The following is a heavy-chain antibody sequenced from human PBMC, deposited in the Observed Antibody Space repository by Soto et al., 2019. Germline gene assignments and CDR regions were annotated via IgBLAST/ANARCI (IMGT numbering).Heavy chain of an antibody. CDR2: IIPIFGTA. Sequence: SVKVSCKASGGTFSSYAISWVRQAPGQGLEWMGGIIPIFGTANYAQKFQGRVTITADESTSTAYMELSSLRSEDTAVYYCASPGRSSSRGYYYGMNVWGQGNTVTAP. J-gene: IGHJ6*02. V-gene: IGHV1-69*13. CDR1: GGTFSSYA. CDR3: ASPGRSSSRGYYYGMNV. D-gene: IGHD6-6*01.